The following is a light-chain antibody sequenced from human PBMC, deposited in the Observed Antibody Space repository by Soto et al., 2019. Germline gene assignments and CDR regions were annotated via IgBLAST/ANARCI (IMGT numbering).Light chain of an antibody. Sequence: QSVLTQVASVSGSPGQSITISCTGTSSDVGGRDFVSWYQQHPGKAPKLIIYNVNSRPSGVSDRFSGSKSGNTASLTISGLQADDEADYYCSSYTNTATVVFGGGTKLTVL. CDR3: SSYTNTATVV. CDR2: NVN. J-gene: IGLJ3*02. V-gene: IGLV2-14*03. CDR1: SSDVGGRDF.